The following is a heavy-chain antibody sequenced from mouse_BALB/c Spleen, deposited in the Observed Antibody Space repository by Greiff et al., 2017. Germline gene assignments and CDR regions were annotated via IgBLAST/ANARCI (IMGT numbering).Heavy chain of an antibody. Sequence: EVQRVESGGGLVQPGGSRKLSCAASGFTFSSFGMHWVRQAPEKGLEWVAYISSGSSTIYYADTVKGRFTISRDNPKNTLFLQMTSLRSEDTAMYYCARYDYDGGFAYWGQGTLVTVSA. CDR2: ISSGSSTI. D-gene: IGHD2-4*01. V-gene: IGHV5-17*02. CDR3: ARYDYDGGFAY. J-gene: IGHJ3*01. CDR1: GFTFSSFG.